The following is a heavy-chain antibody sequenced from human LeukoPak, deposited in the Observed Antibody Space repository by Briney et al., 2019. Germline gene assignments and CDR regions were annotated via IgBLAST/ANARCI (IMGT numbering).Heavy chain of an antibody. J-gene: IGHJ6*04. Sequence: GGSLRLSCAASGFSFSSYEMNWVRQAPGKGLEWISYISASGSLTHYADSVEGRFTISRDNAKNSLFLQMNSLRGEDTAVYYCARDGTPNYSTGWVYMDVWGKGTTVTISS. CDR3: ARDGTPNYSTGWVYMDV. V-gene: IGHV3-48*03. CDR2: ISASGSLT. CDR1: GFSFSSYE. D-gene: IGHD6-25*01.